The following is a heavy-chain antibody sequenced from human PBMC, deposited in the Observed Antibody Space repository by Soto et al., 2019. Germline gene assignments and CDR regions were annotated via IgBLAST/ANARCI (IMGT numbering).Heavy chain of an antibody. J-gene: IGHJ4*02. Sequence: PGGSLRLSCAASGFTFSSYAMHWVRQAPGKGLEWVAVISYDGSNKYYADSVKGRFTISRDSSKNTLYLQMNSLRAEDTAVYYCASASGGYNWNYDYWGQGTLVTVSS. CDR2: ISYDGSNK. CDR3: ASASGGYNWNYDY. V-gene: IGHV3-30-3*01. CDR1: GFTFSSYA. D-gene: IGHD1-7*01.